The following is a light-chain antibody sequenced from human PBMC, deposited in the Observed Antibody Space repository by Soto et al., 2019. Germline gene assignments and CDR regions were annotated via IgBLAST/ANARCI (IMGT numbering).Light chain of an antibody. CDR2: EVT. V-gene: IGLV2-14*01. Sequence: QSALTQPASVSGSPGQSITISCTGTSSDVGGYKFVSWVQQHPGKAPKLMIYEVTGRPSGVSNRFSGSKSGNTASLTISGLQADDEADYYCCSYTSSNTLVFGRGTKLTVL. CDR3: CSYTSSNTLV. CDR1: SSDVGGYKF. J-gene: IGLJ1*01.